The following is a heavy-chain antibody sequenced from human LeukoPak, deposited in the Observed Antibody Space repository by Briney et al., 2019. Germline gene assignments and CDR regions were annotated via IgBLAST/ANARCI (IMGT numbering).Heavy chain of an antibody. CDR3: ARGKSGGWLQRRYYFDY. J-gene: IGHJ4*02. CDR2: INHSGST. CDR1: GGSFSGYY. D-gene: IGHD5-24*01. Sequence: SETLSLTCAVYGGSFSGYYWSWIRQPPGKGLEWIGEINHSGSTNYNPSLKSRVTISVDTSKNQFSLKLSSVTAADTAVYYCARGKSGGWLQRRYYFDYWGQGTLVTVSS. V-gene: IGHV4-34*01.